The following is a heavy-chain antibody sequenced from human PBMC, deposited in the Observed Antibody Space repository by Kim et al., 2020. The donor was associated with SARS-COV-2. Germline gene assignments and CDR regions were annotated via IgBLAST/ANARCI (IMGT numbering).Heavy chain of an antibody. Sequence: SVKGRFTISRDNAKNSLYLQMNSLRAEDTAVYYCARWVGGEYYYYYGMDVWGQGTTVTVSS. CDR3: ARWVGGEYYYYYGMDV. V-gene: IGHV3-21*01. J-gene: IGHJ6*02. D-gene: IGHD3-16*01.